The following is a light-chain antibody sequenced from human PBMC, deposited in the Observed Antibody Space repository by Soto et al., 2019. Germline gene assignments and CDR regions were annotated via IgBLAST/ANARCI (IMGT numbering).Light chain of an antibody. CDR3: QQHNQWPIT. CDR1: QSAGNF. V-gene: IGKV3D-15*01. Sequence: DIGLTQSPATLSLSPRETASLSFRASQSAGNFLAWYQQKPGQAPRLLIYYISTRATGIPARFSGSGSGTEFTLTINSLQSEDSAVYYCQQHNQWPITFGQGTRLEI. J-gene: IGKJ5*01. CDR2: YIS.